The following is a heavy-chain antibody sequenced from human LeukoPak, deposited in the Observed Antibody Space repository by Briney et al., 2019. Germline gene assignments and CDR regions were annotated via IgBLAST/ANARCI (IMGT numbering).Heavy chain of an antibody. V-gene: IGHV4-59*05. CDR2: IYYSGST. Sequence: SETLSLTCSVSGDSIGSYYWTWIRQSPGKGLEWIGSIYYSGSTYYNPSLKSRVTISVDTSKNQFSLKLSSVTAADTAVYYCARHAYYYDSSGYYYWFDPWGQGTLVTVSS. J-gene: IGHJ5*02. D-gene: IGHD3-22*01. CDR1: GDSIGSYY. CDR3: ARHAYYYDSSGYYYWFDP.